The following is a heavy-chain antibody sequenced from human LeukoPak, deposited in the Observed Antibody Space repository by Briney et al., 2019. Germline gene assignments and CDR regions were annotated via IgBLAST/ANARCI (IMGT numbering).Heavy chain of an antibody. J-gene: IGHJ4*02. Sequence: ASVKVSCKASGYTFTSYGTSWVRQAPGQGLEWMGWISAYNGNTNYAQKLQGRVTMTTDTSTSTAYMELRSLRSDDTAVYYCARDVGHYDILTGYYRSQYFDCWGQGTLVTVSS. CDR2: ISAYNGNT. CDR3: ARDVGHYDILTGYYRSQYFDC. D-gene: IGHD3-9*01. CDR1: GYTFTSYG. V-gene: IGHV1-18*01.